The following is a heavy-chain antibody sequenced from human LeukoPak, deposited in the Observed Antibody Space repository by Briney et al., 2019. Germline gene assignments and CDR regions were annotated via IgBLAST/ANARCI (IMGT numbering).Heavy chain of an antibody. D-gene: IGHD3-10*01. Sequence: AGGSLRLSCTASGLTFGDYGMSWVRQAPGKGLEWVGFIRSKAYGGTTEYAASVKGRLTISRDDSKSIAYLQMNSLKTEDTAVYYCIGSFGELTFFDYWGQGILVTVSS. CDR2: IRSKAYGGTT. V-gene: IGHV3-49*04. CDR1: GLTFGDYG. J-gene: IGHJ4*02. CDR3: IGSFGELTFFDY.